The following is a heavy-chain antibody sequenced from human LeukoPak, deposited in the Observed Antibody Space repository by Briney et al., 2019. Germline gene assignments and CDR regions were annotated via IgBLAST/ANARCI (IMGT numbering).Heavy chain of an antibody. CDR1: GFSFSDFY. CDR3: ARDLLGWELHYFDY. V-gene: IGHV3-11*04. CDR2: ISSSGSTI. J-gene: IGHJ4*02. D-gene: IGHD1-26*01. Sequence: GGSLRLSCAASGFSFSDFYMNWIRQAPGKGLEWLSYISSSGSTIYYADSVKGRFTISRDNAKNSLYLQMNSLRAEDTAVYYCARDLLGWELHYFDYWGQGTLVTVSS.